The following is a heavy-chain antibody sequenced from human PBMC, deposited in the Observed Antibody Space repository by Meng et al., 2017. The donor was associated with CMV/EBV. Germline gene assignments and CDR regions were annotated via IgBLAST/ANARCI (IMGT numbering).Heavy chain of an antibody. CDR1: GGSFSGYY. Sequence: VQIQQWGAGLFKPSETLSLTWAVYGGSFSGYYWSWIRQPPGKGLEWIGEINHSGSTNYNPSLKSRVTISVDTSKNQFSLKLSSVTAADTAVYYCARGRGSWYFVDYWGQGTLVTVSS. CDR3: ARGRGSWYFVDY. D-gene: IGHD6-13*01. J-gene: IGHJ4*02. CDR2: INHSGST. V-gene: IGHV4-34*01.